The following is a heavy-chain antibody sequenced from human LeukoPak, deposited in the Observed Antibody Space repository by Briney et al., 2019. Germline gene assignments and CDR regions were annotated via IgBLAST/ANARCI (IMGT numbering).Heavy chain of an antibody. CDR3: ARTDETAPAEDFQH. V-gene: IGHV3-64*01. D-gene: IGHD2-21*02. CDR1: GFTFSIYA. Sequence: PGGSLRLSCAASGFTFSIYAMHWVRQAPGKGLEYVSAISGNGVSTNYANSVKGRFTMSRDNSKNTLFLQMDSLRAEDTAVYYCARTDETAPAEDFQHWGQGTLVTVSS. J-gene: IGHJ1*01. CDR2: ISGNGVST.